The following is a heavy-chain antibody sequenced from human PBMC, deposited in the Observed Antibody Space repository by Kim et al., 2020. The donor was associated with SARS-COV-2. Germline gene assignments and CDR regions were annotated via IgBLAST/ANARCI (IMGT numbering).Heavy chain of an antibody. CDR3: AKDYYDSSGYYDGAFDI. CDR1: GFTFSSYA. CDR2: IYSGGSST. V-gene: IGHV3-23*03. Sequence: GGSLRLSCAASGFTFSSYAMSWVRQAPGKGLEWVSVIYSGGSSTYYADSVKGRFTISRDNSKNTLYLQMNSLRAEDTAVYYCAKDYYDSSGYYDGAFDIWGQGTMVTVSS. D-gene: IGHD3-22*01. J-gene: IGHJ3*02.